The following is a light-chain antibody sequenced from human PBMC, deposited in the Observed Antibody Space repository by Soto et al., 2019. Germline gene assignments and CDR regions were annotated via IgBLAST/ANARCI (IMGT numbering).Light chain of an antibody. Sequence: QSVLTQPPSASGTPVQRVTISCSGSTTNIESNNVNWYAKLPGTAHKLLIYSDNQRPSGIPDRFSGSKSGNSASLAISGLQSEDEDEYYCAAWHDSLNGPMFGGGTKLTVL. CDR1: TTNIESNN. V-gene: IGLV1-44*01. J-gene: IGLJ3*02. CDR3: AAWHDSLNGPM. CDR2: SDN.